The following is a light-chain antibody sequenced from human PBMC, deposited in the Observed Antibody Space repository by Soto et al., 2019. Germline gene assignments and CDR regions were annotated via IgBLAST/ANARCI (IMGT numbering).Light chain of an antibody. Sequence: DIQMTQSPSTFPPPVGAKATSTGRAMGSMGDWLAWYQQNPGEAPKVQMYKASSLESGVPSRFSGSGSGTEFSLTISSLQPDDFATYYCQQYNSVSITFGQGTKVEIK. V-gene: IGKV1-5*03. J-gene: IGKJ1*01. CDR3: QQYNSVSIT. CDR1: GSMGDW. CDR2: KAS.